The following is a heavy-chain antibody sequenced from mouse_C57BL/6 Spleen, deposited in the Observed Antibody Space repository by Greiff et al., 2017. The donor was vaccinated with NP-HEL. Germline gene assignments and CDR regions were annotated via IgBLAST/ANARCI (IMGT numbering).Heavy chain of an antibody. Sequence: EVKVEESGGGLVKPGGSLKLSCAASGFTFSDYGMHWVRQAPEKGLEWVAYISSGSSTIYYADTVKGRFTISRDNAKNTLFLQMTSLRSEDTAMYYCARLTGTGYYFDYWGQGTTLTVSS. D-gene: IGHD4-1*01. CDR3: ARLTGTGYYFDY. CDR2: ISSGSSTI. CDR1: GFTFSDYG. V-gene: IGHV5-17*01. J-gene: IGHJ2*01.